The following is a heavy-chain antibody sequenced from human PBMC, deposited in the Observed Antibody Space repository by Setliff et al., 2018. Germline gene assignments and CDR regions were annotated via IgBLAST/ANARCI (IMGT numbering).Heavy chain of an antibody. CDR1: GFTFSSYW. CDR3: VRGEMFSTSPRAD. CDR2: INSDGSST. V-gene: IGHV3-74*01. Sequence: GESLKISCAASGFTFSSYWMHWVRQVPGKGLVWVSRINSDGSSTSYADSVKGRFTISRDNSKNTLYLQMDSLRVEDTAVYYCVRGEMFSTSPRADWGQGTQVTVSS. D-gene: IGHD2-2*01. J-gene: IGHJ4*02.